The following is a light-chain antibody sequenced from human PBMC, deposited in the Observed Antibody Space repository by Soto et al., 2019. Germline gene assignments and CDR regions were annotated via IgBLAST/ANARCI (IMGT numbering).Light chain of an antibody. CDR1: QSVSSY. Sequence: EIVLTQSPATMSLSPGESATLSCRASQSVSSYLAWYQQKPGQAPRLLIYDASNRATGIPARFSGSESGTDFTLTFSSLEPEDFAVYYCQQRSNWPPLTFGGGTKVDIK. V-gene: IGKV3-11*01. J-gene: IGKJ4*01. CDR2: DAS. CDR3: QQRSNWPPLT.